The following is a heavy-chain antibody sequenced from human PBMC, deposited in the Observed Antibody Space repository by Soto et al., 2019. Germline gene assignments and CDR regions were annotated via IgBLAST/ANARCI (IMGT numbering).Heavy chain of an antibody. D-gene: IGHD1-26*01. CDR2: IYDSGTA. V-gene: IGHV4-59*01. J-gene: IGHJ4*01. Sequence: SETLSLTCTVSGGSISSYYWSWIRQPPGKGLEWIGHIYDSGTANYNPSLKSRVTISVDTSKNQFSLNLSSVTAADTAMYYCYGSGGNWGHGTLVTVS. CDR3: YGSGGN. CDR1: GGSISSYY.